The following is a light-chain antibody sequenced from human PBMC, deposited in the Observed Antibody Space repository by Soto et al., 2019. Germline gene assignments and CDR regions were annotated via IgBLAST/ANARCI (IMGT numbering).Light chain of an antibody. V-gene: IGKV3-20*01. CDR3: QQYDRSPPVT. CDR2: GAS. J-gene: IGKJ3*01. Sequence: EVVLTQSPGTLSLSPGERATLSCRASQSVSSSYLAWYQQKPGQAPRLLIYGASSRATGIPDRFSGSGSGTDFTLTISRLEPEDFAVYYCQQYDRSPPVTFGPGTKVDIK. CDR1: QSVSSSY.